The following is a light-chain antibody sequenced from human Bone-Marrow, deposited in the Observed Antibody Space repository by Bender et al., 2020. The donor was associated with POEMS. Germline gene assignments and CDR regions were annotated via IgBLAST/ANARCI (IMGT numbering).Light chain of an antibody. CDR3: CSYTINTTWV. J-gene: IGLJ2*01. Sequence: QSALTQPASVSGSPGQSVTISCTGTSNDIGSFDHVSWYQQHPGKVPNLIIYEVSQRPSGVSNRFSASKSGNSASLTISGLQAEDEADYYCCSYTINTTWVFGEGTKLTVL. V-gene: IGLV2-23*02. CDR1: SNDIGSFDH. CDR2: EVS.